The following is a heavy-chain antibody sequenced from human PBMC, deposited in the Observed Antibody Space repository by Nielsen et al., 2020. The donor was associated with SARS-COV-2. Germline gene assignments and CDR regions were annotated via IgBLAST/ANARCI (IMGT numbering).Heavy chain of an antibody. CDR2: IYSSGST. V-gene: IGHV4-61*02. CDR3: ARDSGPYSNYVDY. Sequence: SETLSLTCTVSGGSISSASHYWTWIRQPAGKGLEWIGRIYSSGSTNYNPSLKSRITISLDTSKNQFSLKLTSVTAADTAVYYCARDSGPYSNYVDYWGQGTLVTVSS. D-gene: IGHD4-11*01. CDR1: GGSISSASHY. J-gene: IGHJ4*02.